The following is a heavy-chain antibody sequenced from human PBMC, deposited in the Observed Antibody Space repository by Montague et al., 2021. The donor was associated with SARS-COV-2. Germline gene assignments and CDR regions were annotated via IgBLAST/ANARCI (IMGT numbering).Heavy chain of an antibody. V-gene: IGHV4-34*09. CDR3: ARGDGVVVAAPYI. J-gene: IGHJ3*02. Sequence: TLSLTCAVYGGSFSNYYWTWIRQSPGKRLEWIGEINHTGSTTYNPSLTSRVTMSLDTSKNQFSLKLSSVTAADTAVYYCARGDGVVVAAPYIWGQGTMVTVSS. D-gene: IGHD2-15*01. CDR1: GGSFSNYY. CDR2: INHTGST.